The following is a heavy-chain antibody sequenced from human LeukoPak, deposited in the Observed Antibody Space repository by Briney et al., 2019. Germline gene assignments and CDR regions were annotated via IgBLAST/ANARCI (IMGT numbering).Heavy chain of an antibody. V-gene: IGHV3-13*01. J-gene: IGHJ4*02. Sequence: AGGSLRLSCEVSGFIFSNYDMHWVRQVTGKDLEWVSAIGTAGDTYYPDSVKGRFTISREDAKNSLDLQMNSLRVGDTAVYYCVRGRSGCFDYWGRGTLVTVSS. CDR1: GFIFSNYD. D-gene: IGHD3-22*01. CDR2: IGTAGDT. CDR3: VRGRSGCFDY.